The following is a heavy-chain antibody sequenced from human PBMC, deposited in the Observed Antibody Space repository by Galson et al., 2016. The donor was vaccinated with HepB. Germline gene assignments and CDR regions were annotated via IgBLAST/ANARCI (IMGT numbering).Heavy chain of an antibody. CDR1: GFIFSTQS. Sequence: SLRLSCAATGFIFSTQSMNWVRQAPGKGLEWVSALHGVGGDTFYADSVKGRFTVSRDDSKNTMYLQMSSLRAEDAAVYHCANVDWGTNWGCWGQGTLVTVSS. V-gene: IGHV3-23*01. D-gene: IGHD7-27*01. CDR2: LHGVGGDT. J-gene: IGHJ4*02. CDR3: ANVDWGTNWGC.